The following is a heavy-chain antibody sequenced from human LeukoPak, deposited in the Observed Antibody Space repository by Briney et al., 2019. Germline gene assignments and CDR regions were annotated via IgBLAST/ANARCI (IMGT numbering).Heavy chain of an antibody. CDR1: GCTFSSYG. V-gene: IGHV3-21*01. CDR3: ARGSGVQVWSSLDY. Sequence: PGRSLRLSCAASGCTFSSYGMHWVRQAAGKGLEWVSSISSTGSYIYYADSVRGRFTMSRDNAKNSLHLQMNSLRAEDTSVYYCARGSGVQVWSSLDYWGQGTLVTVSS. D-gene: IGHD5-18*01. CDR2: ISSTGSYI. J-gene: IGHJ4*02.